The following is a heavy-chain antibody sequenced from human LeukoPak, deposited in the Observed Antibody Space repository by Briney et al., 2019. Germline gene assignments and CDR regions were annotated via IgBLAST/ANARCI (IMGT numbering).Heavy chain of an antibody. Sequence: GGSLRLSCTASGFTFSSYTMNWVRQAPGKGLEWVASISSSSTYMYNADSVKGRFTISRDNAKSSLYLQMNSLRAEDTAVYYCATKKGVVAVADTFDYWGQGTLVTVSS. V-gene: IGHV3-21*01. CDR3: ATKKGVVAVADTFDY. J-gene: IGHJ4*02. CDR1: GFTFSSYT. CDR2: ISSSSTYM. D-gene: IGHD6-19*01.